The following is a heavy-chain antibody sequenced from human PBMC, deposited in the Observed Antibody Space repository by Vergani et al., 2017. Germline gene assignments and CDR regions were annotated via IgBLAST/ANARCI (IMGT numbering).Heavy chain of an antibody. Sequence: EMQLLESGGGLVQPGGSLRLSCAASGFTFNNYGVTWVRQAPGKGLEWVSGISGSGDGTYYADSVKGRFTISRDNSKNTVSLQMNSLRVEDAAIYYCVKEKIDLGSYFFDSWGHGILVTVSS. V-gene: IGHV3-23*01. CDR1: GFTFNNYG. CDR2: ISGSGDGT. J-gene: IGHJ4*01. CDR3: VKEKIDLGSYFFDS. D-gene: IGHD2/OR15-2a*01.